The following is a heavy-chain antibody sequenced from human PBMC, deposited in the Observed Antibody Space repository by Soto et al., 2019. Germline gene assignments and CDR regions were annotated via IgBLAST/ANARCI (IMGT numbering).Heavy chain of an antibody. CDR2: ISDPGTST. CDR1: GFTFGNYA. CDR3: AKSLVTPSDAFDL. J-gene: IGHJ3*01. Sequence: GGSLRLSCAASGFTFGNYAMNWVRQDPGKGLEWISSISDPGTSTYYANSVKGRFSMSRDNSKNTLFLQMNRLRADDTAVYFCAKSLVTPSDAFDLWGRGTLVTVSS. V-gene: IGHV3-23*01. D-gene: IGHD2-21*02.